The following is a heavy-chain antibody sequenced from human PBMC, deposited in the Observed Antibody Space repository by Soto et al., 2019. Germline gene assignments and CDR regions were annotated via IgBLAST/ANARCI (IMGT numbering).Heavy chain of an antibody. Sequence: ASVKVSCKASGYTFTRNYIHWVRQAPGQGLEWMGIINPSGGYTDYAQRFQGRIALTRDMSTSTVYMELSSLTTEDTALYYCARLLSNSGGNLDLWGQGTLVTV. V-gene: IGHV1-46*01. J-gene: IGHJ4*02. CDR3: ARLLSNSGGNLDL. D-gene: IGHD7-27*01. CDR2: INPSGGYT. CDR1: GYTFTRNY.